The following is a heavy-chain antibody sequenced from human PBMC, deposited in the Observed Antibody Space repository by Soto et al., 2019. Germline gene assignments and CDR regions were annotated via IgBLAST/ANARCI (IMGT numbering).Heavy chain of an antibody. Sequence: EELLLDSGGGLVQPGGSLRLSYAASGFTFSNYAMTWVRQAPGKGPEWISTVNNGGGGTYYADSVKGRFTISRDNSKNTLYLQVSSLRAEDTAVYYCAKERLGRGIDYWGQGILVTVSS. CDR2: VNNGGGGT. J-gene: IGHJ4*02. CDR3: AKERLGRGIDY. V-gene: IGHV3-23*01. CDR1: GFTFSNYA. D-gene: IGHD3-10*01.